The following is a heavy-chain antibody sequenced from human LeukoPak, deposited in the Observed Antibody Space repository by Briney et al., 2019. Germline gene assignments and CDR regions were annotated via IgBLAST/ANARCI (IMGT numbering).Heavy chain of an antibody. CDR3: ASPRYSYGYSFDY. V-gene: IGHV3-30-3*01. Sequence: GGSLRLSCAASGFTFSSYAMHWVRQAPGKGLEWVAVISYDGSNKYYADSVKGRFTISRDNSKNTLYLQMNSLRAEDTAVYYCASPRYSYGYSFDYWGQGTLVTVSS. CDR2: ISYDGSNK. D-gene: IGHD5-18*01. J-gene: IGHJ4*02. CDR1: GFTFSSYA.